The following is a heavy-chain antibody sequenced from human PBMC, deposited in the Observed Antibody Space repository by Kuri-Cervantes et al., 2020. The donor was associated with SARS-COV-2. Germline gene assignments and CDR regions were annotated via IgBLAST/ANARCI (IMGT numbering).Heavy chain of an antibody. CDR1: GYSISSGYS. CDR3: TRERYQMLSIHIFDI. Sequence: GSLRLSCSVSGYSISSGYSWGWIRLPPGKGLEWIGSIDQSGTTYYSPSLKSRVTISVVTSKKQFSLKLNSVTAADTAVYYCTRERYQMLSIHIFDIWGQGTMVTVSS. V-gene: IGHV4-38-2*02. CDR2: IDQSGTT. J-gene: IGHJ3*02. D-gene: IGHD2-2*01.